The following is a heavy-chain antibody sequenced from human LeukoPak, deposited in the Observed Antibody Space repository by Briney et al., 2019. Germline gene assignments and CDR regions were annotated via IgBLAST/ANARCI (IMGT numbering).Heavy chain of an antibody. J-gene: IGHJ3*02. CDR3: ARVIGWELLDAFDI. V-gene: IGHV3-21*01. CDR1: GFTFSSYS. D-gene: IGHD1-26*01. Sequence: RGSLRLSCAASGFTFSSYSMNWVRQAPGKGLEWVSSISSSSSYIYYADSVKGRFTISRDNAKNSLYLQMNSLRAEDTAVYYCARVIGWELLDAFDIWGQGTMVTVSS. CDR2: ISSSSSYI.